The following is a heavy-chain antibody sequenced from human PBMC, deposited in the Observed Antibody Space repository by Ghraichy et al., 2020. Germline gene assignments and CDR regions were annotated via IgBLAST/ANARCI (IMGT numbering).Heavy chain of an antibody. CDR2: ISVSSSYI. Sequence: GGSLRLYCAASGFTFTSYSMNWVRQAPGKGLEWVSSISVSSSYIYYADSVKGRFTISRDNAKNSLYLQMSSLRAEDTAFYYCAKDRLYSTSSLPTQFDYWGQGTLVTVSS. CDR3: AKDRLYSTSSLPTQFDY. CDR1: GFTFTSYS. V-gene: IGHV3-21*01. J-gene: IGHJ4*02. D-gene: IGHD6-6*01.